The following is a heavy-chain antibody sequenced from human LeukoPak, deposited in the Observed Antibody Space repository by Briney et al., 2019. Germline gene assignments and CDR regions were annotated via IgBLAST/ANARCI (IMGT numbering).Heavy chain of an antibody. CDR3: AGDELERVYYYYYMDV. CDR2: ISSSGSTI. CDR1: GFTFSSYE. D-gene: IGHD1-1*01. Sequence: GGSLRLSCAASGFTFSSYEMNWVRQAPGKGLEWVSYISSSGSTIYYADSVKGRFTISRDNAKNSLYLQMNSLRAEDTAVYYCAGDELERVYYYYYMDVWGKGTTVTVSS. J-gene: IGHJ6*03. V-gene: IGHV3-48*03.